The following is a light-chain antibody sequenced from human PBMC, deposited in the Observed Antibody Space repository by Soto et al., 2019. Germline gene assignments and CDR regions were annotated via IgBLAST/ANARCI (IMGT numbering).Light chain of an antibody. CDR1: QTIGSF. Sequence: DIQMTQSPSTLSASVGDRVTITCRASQTIGSFLAWYQQKAGRAPKLLIYKASTLESGVPSRLSGSRSGTEFILPISSLQPDDVAAYYCQHYNSYPPMYTFGQGTKLEI. CDR3: QHYNSYPPMYT. V-gene: IGKV1-5*03. J-gene: IGKJ2*01. CDR2: KAS.